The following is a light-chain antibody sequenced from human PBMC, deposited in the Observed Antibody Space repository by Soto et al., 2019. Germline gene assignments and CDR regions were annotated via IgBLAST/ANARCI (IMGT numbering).Light chain of an antibody. Sequence: QSVLTQPASVSGSPGQSITISCTGTSSDVGGHNYVSWYQHHPGKAPKLIIYDVTNRPSGVSNRFSGSKSGNTASLTISGLQAEDEADYYCISYTSSRVFGTGTKLTVL. CDR1: SSDVGGHNY. V-gene: IGLV2-14*03. J-gene: IGLJ1*01. CDR3: ISYTSSRV. CDR2: DVT.